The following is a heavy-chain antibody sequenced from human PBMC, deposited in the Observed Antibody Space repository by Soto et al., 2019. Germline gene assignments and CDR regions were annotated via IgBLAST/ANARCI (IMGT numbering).Heavy chain of an antibody. CDR3: ARVGGGYQLLHAFDI. CDR1: GFTFSSYS. Sequence: PGGSLRLSCAASGFTFSSYSMNWVRQAPGKGLEWVSSISSSSYIYYADSVKGRFTISRDNAKNSLYLQMNSLRAEDTAVYYCARVGGGYQLLHAFDIWGQGTMVTV. V-gene: IGHV3-21*01. J-gene: IGHJ3*02. D-gene: IGHD2-2*01. CDR2: ISSSSYI.